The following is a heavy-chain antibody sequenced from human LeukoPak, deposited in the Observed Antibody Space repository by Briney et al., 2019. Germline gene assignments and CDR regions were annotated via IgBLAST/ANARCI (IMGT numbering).Heavy chain of an antibody. CDR1: GFTFSSYA. J-gene: IGHJ5*02. V-gene: IGHV3-23*01. Sequence: AGGSLRLSCAASGFTFSSYAMSWVRQAPGKGLEWVSAISGSGGSTYCADSVKGRFTISRDNSKNTLYLQMNSLKIEDTAVYYCTTDPIAVAGTRVSLLLSAWGQGTLVTVSS. D-gene: IGHD6-19*01. CDR3: TTDPIAVAGTRVSLLLSA. CDR2: ISGSGGST.